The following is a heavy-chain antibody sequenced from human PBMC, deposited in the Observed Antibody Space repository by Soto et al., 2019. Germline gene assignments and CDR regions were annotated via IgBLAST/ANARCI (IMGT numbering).Heavy chain of an antibody. J-gene: IGHJ4*02. CDR3: ANYLTAVGATSPFDY. V-gene: IGHV3-23*01. CDR1: GFTFSTYA. D-gene: IGHD1-26*01. CDR2: ISGSGAGT. Sequence: EVQLLESWGGLVQPGGSLRLSCAASGFTFSTYAMTWVRQAPGKGLEWVSAISGSGAGTYYADSVKGRFTISRDNSKNTLYLQMNSLRAEDTAVYYCANYLTAVGATSPFDYWGQGTLVTVSS.